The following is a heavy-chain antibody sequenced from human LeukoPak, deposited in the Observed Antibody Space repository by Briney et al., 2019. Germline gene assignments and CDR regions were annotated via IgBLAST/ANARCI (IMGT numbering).Heavy chain of an antibody. CDR3: AKRYDFWSGSFNYYNMDV. J-gene: IGHJ6*02. Sequence: PGGSLRLSCVGSGFSFSSYAMSWVRQAPGKGLEWVSGISGSGGNAYYADSIKGRFTISRDNSKNTLYLQMNSLRAEDTAVYYCAKRYDFWSGSFNYYNMDVWGQGTTVTVSS. CDR2: ISGSGGNA. V-gene: IGHV3-23*01. D-gene: IGHD3-3*01. CDR1: GFSFSSYA.